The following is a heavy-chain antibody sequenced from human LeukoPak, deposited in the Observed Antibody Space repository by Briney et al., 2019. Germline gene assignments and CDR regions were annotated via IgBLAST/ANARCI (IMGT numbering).Heavy chain of an antibody. J-gene: IGHJ5*02. CDR1: GFTFSSYS. CDR2: ISSSSSYI. Sequence: KSGGSLRLSCAASGFTFSSYSMNWVCQAPGKGLEWVSSISSSSSYIYYADSVKGRFTISRDNAKNSLYLQMNSLRAEDTAVYYCARDVLRYFDGALDPWGQGTLVTVSS. CDR3: ARDVLRYFDGALDP. D-gene: IGHD3-9*01. V-gene: IGHV3-21*01.